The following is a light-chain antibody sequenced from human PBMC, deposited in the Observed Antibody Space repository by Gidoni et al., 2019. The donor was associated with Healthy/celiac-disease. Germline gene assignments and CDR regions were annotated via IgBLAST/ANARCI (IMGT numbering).Light chain of an antibody. CDR1: QRALYSSNNQNY. J-gene: IGKJ2*01. CDR2: WAS. V-gene: IGKV4-1*01. CDR3: QQYYSTPYT. Sequence: DIVMTQSPDSLAVSLGERATINCKSSQRALYSSNNQNYLAWYQQKPGQPPKLLIYWASTRESGVPDRFSGSGSGTDFTLTISSLQAEDVAVYYCQQYYSTPYTFGQGTKLEIK.